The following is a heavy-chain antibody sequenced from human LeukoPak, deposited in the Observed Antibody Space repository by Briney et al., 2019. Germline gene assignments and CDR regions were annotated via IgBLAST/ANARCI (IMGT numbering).Heavy chain of an antibody. V-gene: IGHV3-23*01. CDR2: ISGSGGNT. J-gene: IGHJ4*02. D-gene: IGHD4-23*01. CDR1: GFTFSSYA. CDR3: AKHRAAVVTDFDY. Sequence: GGSLRLSCAASGFTFSSYAMSWVRQAPGKGLEWVSGISGSGGNTYYADSVKGRFTISRDNSKNTLYLQMNSLRAEDTAVYYCAKHRAAVVTDFDYWGQGTLLTVSS.